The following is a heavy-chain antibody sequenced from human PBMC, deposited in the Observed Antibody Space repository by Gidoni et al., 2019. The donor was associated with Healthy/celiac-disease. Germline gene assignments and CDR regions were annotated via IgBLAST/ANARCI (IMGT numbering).Heavy chain of an antibody. J-gene: IGHJ4*02. V-gene: IGHV4-61*02. CDR2: IYTSGST. CDR3: ARGRGWYSFFDY. Sequence: QVQLQESGPGLVKPSQTLSLTCTVSGGSISSGSYYWSWIRQPAGKGREWIGRIYTSGSTNYNPTLKSRVTISVDTSKNQFSLKLSSVTAADTAVYYCARGRGWYSFFDYWGQGTLVTVSS. CDR1: GGSISSGSYY. D-gene: IGHD6-19*01.